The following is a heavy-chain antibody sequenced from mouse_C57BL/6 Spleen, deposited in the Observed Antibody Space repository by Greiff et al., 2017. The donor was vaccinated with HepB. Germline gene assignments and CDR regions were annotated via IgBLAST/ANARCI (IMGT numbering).Heavy chain of an antibody. V-gene: IGHV1-26*01. CDR1: GYTFTDYY. D-gene: IGHD3-2*02. Sequence: EVQLQQSGPELVKPGASVKISCKASGYTFTDYYMNWVKQSHGKSLEWIGDINPNNGGTSYNQKFKGKATLTVDKSSSTAYMELRSLTSEDSAVYYCARTKTAQATFYFDYWGQGTTRTVSS. CDR3: ARTKTAQATFYFDY. J-gene: IGHJ2*01. CDR2: INPNNGGT.